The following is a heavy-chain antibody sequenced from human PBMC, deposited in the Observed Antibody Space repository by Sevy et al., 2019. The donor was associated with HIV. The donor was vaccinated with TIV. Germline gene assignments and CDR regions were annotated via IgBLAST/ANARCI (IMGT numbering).Heavy chain of an antibody. Sequence: GGSLRLSCAASGFTFSSYAMSWVRQAPGKGLEWVSAISGSGGSTYYADSVKGRFTISRDNSKNTLYLQMNSLRAEDTAVYYGASRAVAGHYRFDYWGQGTLVTVSS. CDR3: ASRAVAGHYRFDY. V-gene: IGHV3-23*01. J-gene: IGHJ4*02. D-gene: IGHD6-19*01. CDR1: GFTFSSYA. CDR2: ISGSGGST.